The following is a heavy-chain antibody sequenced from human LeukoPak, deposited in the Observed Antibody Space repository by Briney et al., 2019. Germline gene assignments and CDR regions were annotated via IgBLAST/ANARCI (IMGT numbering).Heavy chain of an antibody. CDR1: GFTFSSYA. CDR2: ITTSGATT. CDR3: AILHGYYDGSGYWVQ. J-gene: IGHJ4*02. V-gene: IGHV3-23*01. Sequence: GGSLRLSCAASGFTFSSYAMSWVRQAPGKGLEWVSFITTSGATTSYADSVKGRFTTSRDNPRNTLYMQMNSLRDEDTALYYCAILHGYYDGSGYWVQWGQGTLVTVSS. D-gene: IGHD3-22*01.